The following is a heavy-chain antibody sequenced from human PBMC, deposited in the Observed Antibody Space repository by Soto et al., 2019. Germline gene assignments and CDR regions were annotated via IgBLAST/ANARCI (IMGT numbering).Heavy chain of an antibody. CDR1: GFTFSSYS. CDR3: VIDGDVFDY. CDR2: ISSSRRTI. V-gene: IGHV3-48*01. D-gene: IGHD4-17*01. J-gene: IGHJ4*02. Sequence: EVQLVESGGGLVQPGGSLRLSCAASGFTFSSYSMNWVRQAPGKGLEWVSYISSSRRTIYYADSVKGRFTISRDNAKNSLYLQMNSLRAEDTAVYYCVIDGDVFDYWCQGTLVTVSS.